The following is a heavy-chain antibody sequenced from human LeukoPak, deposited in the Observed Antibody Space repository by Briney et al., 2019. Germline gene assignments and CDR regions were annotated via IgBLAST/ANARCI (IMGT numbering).Heavy chain of an antibody. J-gene: IGHJ5*02. CDR3: ARIQSAPWSWFDP. CDR1: GYSSTSYW. V-gene: IGHV5-51*01. D-gene: IGHD5-18*01. CDR2: IYPGDSDT. Sequence: GESLKISCKGSGYSSTSYWIGWVRQMPGKGLEWMGIIYPGDSDTRYSPSFQGQVTISADKYISTAYLQWSSLKASDTAMYYCARIQSAPWSWFDPWGQGTLVTVSS.